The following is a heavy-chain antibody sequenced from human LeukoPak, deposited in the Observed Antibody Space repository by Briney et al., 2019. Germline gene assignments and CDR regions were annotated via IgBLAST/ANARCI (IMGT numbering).Heavy chain of an antibody. D-gene: IGHD1-7*01. CDR1: GGPISSSSYY. J-gene: IGHJ5*02. Sequence: SETLSLTCTVSGGPISSSSYYWGWIRQPPGKGLEWIGSIYYSGSTYYNPSLKSRVTISVDTSKNQFSLKLSSVTAADTAVYYCARDPRYNWNYGWFDPWGQGTLVTVSS. CDR3: ARDPRYNWNYGWFDP. CDR2: IYYSGST. V-gene: IGHV4-39*07.